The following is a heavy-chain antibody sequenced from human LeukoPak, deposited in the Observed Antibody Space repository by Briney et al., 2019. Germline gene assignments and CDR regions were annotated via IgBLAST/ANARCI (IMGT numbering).Heavy chain of an antibody. D-gene: IGHD3-3*01. CDR1: GGTFSSYA. CDR2: IIPILGIV. J-gene: IGHJ6*02. CDR3: AYDFWSGYYRDGYYYGMDV. V-gene: IGHV1-69*04. Sequence: ASVKVSCKASGGTFSSYAISWVRQAPGQGLEWMGRIIPILGIVNYAQKFQGRVTITADKSTSTAYMELSSLRSEDTAVYYCAYDFWSGYYRDGYYYGMDVWGQGTTVTVSS.